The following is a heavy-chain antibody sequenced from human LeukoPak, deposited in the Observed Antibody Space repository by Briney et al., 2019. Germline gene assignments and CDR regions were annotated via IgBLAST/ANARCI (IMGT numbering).Heavy chain of an antibody. CDR1: GFIFDNYA. D-gene: IGHD6-19*01. CDR3: ARESETSGWYDY. V-gene: IGHV3-43*02. Sequence: GGSLRLSCAAPGFIFDNYAIHWVRQAPGKGLEWVSLISGDGGSTFYADSVRGRFTISRENTRKSLSLQMSSMRSEDTALYYCARESETSGWYDYWGQGTLVTVSS. J-gene: IGHJ4*02. CDR2: ISGDGGST.